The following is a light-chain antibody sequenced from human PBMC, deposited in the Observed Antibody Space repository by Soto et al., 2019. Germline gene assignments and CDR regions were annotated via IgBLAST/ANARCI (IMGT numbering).Light chain of an antibody. V-gene: IGLV2-8*01. CDR1: DSNIGNHY. Sequence: QSVLTQPPSVSAAPGQRVTISCSGSDSNIGNHYVSWYQQHPGKAPKLMIYEVNKRPSGVPDRFSGSKSGNTASLTVSGLQAEDEADYYCSSYAGSSNVFGTGTKVTVL. CDR3: SSYAGSSNV. J-gene: IGLJ1*01. CDR2: EVN.